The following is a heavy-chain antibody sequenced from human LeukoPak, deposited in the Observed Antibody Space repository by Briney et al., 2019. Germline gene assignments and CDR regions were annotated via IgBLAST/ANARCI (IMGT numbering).Heavy chain of an antibody. Sequence: PGGSLRLSCAASGFTFSRNGMPWLRQAPGKGLGWVSAIIGSGGSTYYAASVKGRFTISRDNSKNTLYLQMNSLRAEDTAVYYCAKDRRAGSYDYWGQGTLVTVSS. CDR2: IIGSGGST. CDR1: GFTFSRNG. V-gene: IGHV3-23*01. J-gene: IGHJ4*02. CDR3: AKDRRAGSYDY. D-gene: IGHD3-10*01.